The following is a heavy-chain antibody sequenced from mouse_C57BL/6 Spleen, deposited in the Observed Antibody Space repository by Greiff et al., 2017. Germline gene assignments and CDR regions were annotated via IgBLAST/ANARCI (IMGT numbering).Heavy chain of an antibody. CDR3: ARKGGTNWSYFDY. Sequence: QVQLQQPGAELVKPGASVKLSCKASGYTFTSYWMHWVKQRPGQGLEWIGMIHPNSGSTNYNEKFKSKATLTVDKSSSTAYMQLSSLTSEDSAVYYCARKGGTNWSYFDYWGQGTTLTVSS. D-gene: IGHD4-1*01. CDR1: GYTFTSYW. CDR2: IHPNSGST. J-gene: IGHJ2*01. V-gene: IGHV1-64*01.